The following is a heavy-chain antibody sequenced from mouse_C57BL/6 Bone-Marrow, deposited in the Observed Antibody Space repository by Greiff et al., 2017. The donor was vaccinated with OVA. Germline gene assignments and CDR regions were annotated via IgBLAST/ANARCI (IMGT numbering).Heavy chain of an antibody. D-gene: IGHD4-1*01. CDR2: IDPENGDT. J-gene: IGHJ3*01. V-gene: IGHV14-4*01. CDR3: TTGPNWGFAY. CDR1: GFNIKDDY. Sequence: EVMLVESGAELVRPGASVKLSCTASGFNIKDDYMHWVKQRPEQGLEWIGWIDPENGDTEYASKFQGKATITADTSSNTAYLQLSSLTSEDTAVYYCTTGPNWGFAYWGQGTLVTVSA.